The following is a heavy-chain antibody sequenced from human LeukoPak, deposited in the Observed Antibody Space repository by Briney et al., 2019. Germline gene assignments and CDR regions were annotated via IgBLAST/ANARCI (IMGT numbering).Heavy chain of an antibody. D-gene: IGHD3-22*01. CDR2: ITGSGVST. V-gene: IGHV3-23*01. J-gene: IGHJ4*02. CDR3: VKPSSGYYYFDY. CDR1: GFTFSSHA. Sequence: GGSLRLSCPASGFTFSSHAMSWVRQAPGKGLEWVSSITGSGVSTNNADSVKGRFTISRDNSENTLYLQMNSLRVEDTAVYYCVKPSSGYYYFDYWGQGTLVTVSS.